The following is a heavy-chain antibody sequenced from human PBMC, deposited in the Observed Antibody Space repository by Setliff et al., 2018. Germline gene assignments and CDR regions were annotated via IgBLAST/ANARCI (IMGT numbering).Heavy chain of an antibody. Sequence: GSLRLSCAASGFTFSRYAMNWVRQTPGKGLEWVSYISSSGSTIYYADSVKGRFTISRDNAKNSLYLQMNSLRAEDTAVYYCARDRYCSSASCYATQYNWFDPWGQGTLVTVSS. CDR1: GFTFSRYA. CDR2: ISSSGSTI. CDR3: ARDRYCSSASCYATQYNWFDP. V-gene: IGHV3-48*01. D-gene: IGHD2-2*01. J-gene: IGHJ5*02.